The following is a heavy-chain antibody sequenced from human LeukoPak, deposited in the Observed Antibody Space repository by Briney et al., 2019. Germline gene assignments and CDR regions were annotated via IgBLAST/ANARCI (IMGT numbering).Heavy chain of an antibody. CDR1: GVTFSDSW. CDR3: ATYKNWVAGDV. V-gene: IGHV3-7*01. Sequence: VGSLRLSSAASGVTFSDSWMSRVREAPGKGPEWVANIKEDESEKHYVDSVKGRFTVSRDNAKGSLFPQMNSLRVEDTAVYYCATYKNWVAGDVWGQGTTVSVSS. D-gene: IGHD7-27*01. CDR2: IKEDESEK. J-gene: IGHJ6*02.